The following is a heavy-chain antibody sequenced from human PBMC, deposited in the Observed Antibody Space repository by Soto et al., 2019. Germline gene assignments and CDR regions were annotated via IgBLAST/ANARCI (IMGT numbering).Heavy chain of an antibody. D-gene: IGHD6-13*01. V-gene: IGHV1-69*06. CDR2: IIPIFGTA. Sequence: QVQLVQSGAEVKKPGSSVKVSCKASGGTFSSYGISWVRQAPGQGLEWMGGIIPIFGTANYAQKFQVRVTITTDKSTGTAYMELGSLRSDDTALYYCAGGVGQQLVNWFDPWGQGTLVTVSS. CDR1: GGTFSSYG. CDR3: AGGVGQQLVNWFDP. J-gene: IGHJ5*02.